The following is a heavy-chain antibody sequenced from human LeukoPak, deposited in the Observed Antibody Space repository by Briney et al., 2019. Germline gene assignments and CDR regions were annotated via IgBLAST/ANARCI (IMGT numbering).Heavy chain of an antibody. J-gene: IGHJ4*02. Sequence: ASVKVSCKASGYTFTDYYLRWVRQAPGQGLEWMGWINPKNGGTNYAQKFRGRVTMTSDTSTSTAYMEMNGLTSDDTAVYYCARNLASNVLYSSGQSHWGQGTLVTVSS. D-gene: IGHD3-22*01. CDR3: ARNLASNVLYSSGQSH. V-gene: IGHV1-2*02. CDR2: INPKNGGT. CDR1: GYTFTDYY.